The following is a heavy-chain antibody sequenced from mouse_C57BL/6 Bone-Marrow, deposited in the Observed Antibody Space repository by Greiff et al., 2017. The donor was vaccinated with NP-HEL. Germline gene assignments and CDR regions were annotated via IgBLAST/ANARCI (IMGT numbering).Heavy chain of an antibody. J-gene: IGHJ1*03. CDR2: INPSTGGT. Sequence: EVQLVESGPELVKPGASVKISCKASGYSFTGYYMNWVKQSPEKSLEWIGEINPSTGGTTYNQKFKAKATLTVDKSSSTAYMQLKSLTSEDSAVYFCARHVYYYGSSYLWYFDVWGTGTTVTVSS. CDR1: GYSFTGYY. D-gene: IGHD1-1*01. V-gene: IGHV1-42*01. CDR3: ARHVYYYGSSYLWYFDV.